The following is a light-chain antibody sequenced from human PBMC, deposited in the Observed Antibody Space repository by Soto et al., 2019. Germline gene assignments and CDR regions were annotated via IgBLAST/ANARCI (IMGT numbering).Light chain of an antibody. V-gene: IGLV2-14*01. CDR3: SSYTSRSIPVV. Sequence: QSASVSGSPGQSITISCTGTSSDVGAYNYVSWYQQHPGKAPKLVIYDVSNRPSGVSSRFSGSKSGNTASLTISGLQAEDEADYYCSSYTSRSIPVVFGGGTKLTVL. J-gene: IGLJ2*01. CDR2: DVS. CDR1: SSDVGAYNY.